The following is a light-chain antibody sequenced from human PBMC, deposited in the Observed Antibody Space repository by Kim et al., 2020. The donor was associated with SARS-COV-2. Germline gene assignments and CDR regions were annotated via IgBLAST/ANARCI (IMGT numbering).Light chain of an antibody. CDR1: NSNIGSNT. CDR2: SDS. Sequence: QSVLTQPPSASGTPGQRVTISCSGSNSNIGSNTVNWYQQLPGTAPKLLIYSDSHRPSGVPDRFSGSKSGTSGSLAISGLQSEDEADYYCAAWDSSLSWVFGGGTQLTVL. CDR3: AAWDSSLSWV. J-gene: IGLJ3*02. V-gene: IGLV1-44*01.